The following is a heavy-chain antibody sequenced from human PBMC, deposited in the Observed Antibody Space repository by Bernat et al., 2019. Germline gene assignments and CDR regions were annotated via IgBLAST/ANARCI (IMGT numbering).Heavy chain of an antibody. CDR1: GGSFSGYY. V-gene: IGHV4-34*01. CDR3: ARGGLDYYGSGSRLGNI. J-gene: IGHJ3*02. Sequence: QVQLQQWGAGLLKPSETLSLTCAVYGGSFSGYYWSWIRQPPGKGLEWIGEINHSGSTNYNPSLKSRVTISVDTSKNQFSLKLSSVTAADTAVYYCARGGLDYYGSGSRLGNIWGQGTMVTVSS. CDR2: INHSGST. D-gene: IGHD3-10*01.